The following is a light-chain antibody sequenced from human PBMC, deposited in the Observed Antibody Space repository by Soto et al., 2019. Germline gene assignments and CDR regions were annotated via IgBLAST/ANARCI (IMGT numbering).Light chain of an antibody. J-gene: IGKJ4*01. CDR2: RGS. Sequence: DIQMTQSPSSLSASVGDRVTITCQASQAIRNYLNWYQQTPGQAPNLLIYRGSTLETGVPSRFSGRGSATDFTLTISCLQPEDVATYYGQQYDTLPPTFGGGTKVEIK. CDR3: QQYDTLPPT. V-gene: IGKV1-33*01. CDR1: QAIRNY.